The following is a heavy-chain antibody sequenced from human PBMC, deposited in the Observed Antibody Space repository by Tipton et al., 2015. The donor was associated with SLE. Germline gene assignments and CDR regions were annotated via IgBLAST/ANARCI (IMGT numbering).Heavy chain of an antibody. Sequence: LRLSCSVSGGSISSFYWSWIRQTPGKRLEWIGYIYHLGSTEYNPSLESRVTISVDTSKNQFSLKLSSVTAADTAVYYCARDPNGGYGSFDYWGLGALVTVSS. D-gene: IGHD7-27*01. J-gene: IGHJ4*02. CDR1: GGSISSFY. CDR2: IYHLGST. V-gene: IGHV4-59*12. CDR3: ARDPNGGYGSFDY.